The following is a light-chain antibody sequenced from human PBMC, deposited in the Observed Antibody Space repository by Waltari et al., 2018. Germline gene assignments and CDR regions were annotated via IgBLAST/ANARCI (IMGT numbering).Light chain of an antibody. CDR3: QSYDNSLSVY. CDR1: SSDIGAGHD. V-gene: IGLV1-40*01. Sequence: QSLLTQPPSVSGAPGQSVTISCTGTSSDIGAGHDVHWYQHLPGTVPRLLIFSDNNRPSGVPDRFSGSKSGTSAALAITGLQPEDEADCYCQSYDNSLSVYFGTGTQVTVL. J-gene: IGLJ1*01. CDR2: SDN.